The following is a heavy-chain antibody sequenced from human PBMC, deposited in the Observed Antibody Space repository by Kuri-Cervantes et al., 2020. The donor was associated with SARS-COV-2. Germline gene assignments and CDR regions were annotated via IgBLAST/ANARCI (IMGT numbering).Heavy chain of an antibody. CDR1: GFASSNSA. Sequence: ETLSLTCAVSGFASSNSAMSWVRQAPGKGLEWVSSISLNGGSQYYADSVKGRFTISRDNSKNTLYLQMSSLRAEDTAVYSCAKVHSGDNAYFDYWGQGTLVTVSS. CDR3: AKVHSGDNAYFDY. CDR2: ISLNGGSQ. J-gene: IGHJ4*02. D-gene: IGHD4/OR15-4a*01. V-gene: IGHV3-23*01.